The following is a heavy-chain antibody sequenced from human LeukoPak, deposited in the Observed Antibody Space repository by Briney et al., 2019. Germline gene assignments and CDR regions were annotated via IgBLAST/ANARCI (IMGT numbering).Heavy chain of an antibody. Sequence: GGSLRLSCAASGVTFSSYAMHWVRQAPGKGREGGAIISFEATNKYYADSVKGRFTISRDNSKNTLYLQMNSLRAEDTAVYYCARDFESGTAMLIGDGISDYWGQGTLVTVSS. CDR1: GVTFSSYA. J-gene: IGHJ4*02. V-gene: IGHV3-30-3*01. D-gene: IGHD5-18*01. CDR2: ISFEATNK. CDR3: ARDFESGTAMLIGDGISDY.